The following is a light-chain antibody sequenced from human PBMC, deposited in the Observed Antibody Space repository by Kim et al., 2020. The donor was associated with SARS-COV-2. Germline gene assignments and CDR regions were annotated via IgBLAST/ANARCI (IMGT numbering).Light chain of an antibody. J-gene: IGKJ2*01. CDR1: QSVLHSSNNRNY. V-gene: IGKV4-1*01. CDR2: WAS. Sequence: RATINCKSSQSVLHSSNNRNYLAWYRQRPGQPPKLLIYWASTRESGVPDRFSGSGSGTDFTLTISSLQAEDVAVYYCQQYYSTPYTFGQGTKLEI. CDR3: QQYYSTPYT.